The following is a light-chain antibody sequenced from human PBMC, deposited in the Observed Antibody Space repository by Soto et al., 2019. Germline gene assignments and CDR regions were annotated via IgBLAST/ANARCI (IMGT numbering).Light chain of an antibody. Sequence: DIKMTQSPSSLSASVGDRVTITCRASQGISNYLAWYQQKPGKVPKLLIYAASTLQSGVPSRFSGSGSGTDFTLTTSSLQPEDVATYYCQKYNSAPHTFGQGTKLEIK. CDR3: QKYNSAPHT. J-gene: IGKJ2*01. CDR2: AAS. CDR1: QGISNY. V-gene: IGKV1-27*01.